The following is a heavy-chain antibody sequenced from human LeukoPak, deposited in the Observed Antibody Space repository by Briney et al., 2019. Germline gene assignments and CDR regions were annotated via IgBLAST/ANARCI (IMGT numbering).Heavy chain of an antibody. V-gene: IGHV3-9*01. CDR3: AKDRSGGSGSYSDY. CDR1: GFTFDDYA. Sequence: PGGSLRLSCAASGFTFDDYAMHWVRQAPGKGLEWVSGISWNSGNINYADSVKGRFTISRDNAKNSLYLQMNSLRAEDTALYYCAKDRSGGSGSYSDYWGQGTLVTVSS. D-gene: IGHD3-10*01. CDR2: ISWNSGNI. J-gene: IGHJ4*02.